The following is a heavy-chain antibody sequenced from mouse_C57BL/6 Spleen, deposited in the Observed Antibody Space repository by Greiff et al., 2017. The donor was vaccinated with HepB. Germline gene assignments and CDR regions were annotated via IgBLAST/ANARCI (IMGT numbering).Heavy chain of an antibody. Sequence: EVKLMESGGGLVQPGGSLKLSCAASGFTFSDYGMAWVRQAPRKGPEWVAFISNLAYSIYYAETVTGRFTISRENAKNTLYLEMSSLRSEDTAMYYCARLASLRDWYFDVWGTGTTVTVSS. CDR1: GFTFSDYG. D-gene: IGHD1-2*01. V-gene: IGHV5-15*01. J-gene: IGHJ1*03. CDR3: ARLASLRDWYFDV. CDR2: ISNLAYSI.